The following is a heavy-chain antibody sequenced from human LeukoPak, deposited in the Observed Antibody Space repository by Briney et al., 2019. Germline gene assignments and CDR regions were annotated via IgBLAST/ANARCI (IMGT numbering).Heavy chain of an antibody. CDR1: GFTFSAYA. V-gene: IGHV3-23*01. D-gene: IGHD1-26*01. CDR3: AREGTSGADAFDI. J-gene: IGHJ3*02. CDR2: ISGSGGNT. Sequence: GGSLRLSCAASGFTFSAYAMSWVRQAPGKGLEWVSAISGSGGNTYYADSVKGRFTISRDNAKNSLYLQMNSLRAEDTAVYYCAREGTSGADAFDIWGQGTMVTVSS.